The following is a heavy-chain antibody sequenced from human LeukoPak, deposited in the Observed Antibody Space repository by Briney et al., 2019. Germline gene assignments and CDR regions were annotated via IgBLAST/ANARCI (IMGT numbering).Heavy chain of an antibody. Sequence: SETLSLTCTVSGASMSNSFWSWIRQPAGKGLEWIGRIYSSGRTNYNPSLKSRVTSSIDTSNNQFPLKLTSVTAPDTALYFCARAPAECGGTCPFDYWGQGTLITVSS. J-gene: IGHJ4*02. CDR1: GASMSNSF. D-gene: IGHD2-21*01. V-gene: IGHV4-4*07. CDR2: IYSSGRT. CDR3: ARAPAECGGTCPFDY.